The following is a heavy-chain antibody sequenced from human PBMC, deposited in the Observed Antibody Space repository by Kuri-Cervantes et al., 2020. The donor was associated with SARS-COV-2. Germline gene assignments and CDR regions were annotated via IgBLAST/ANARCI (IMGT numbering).Heavy chain of an antibody. Sequence: GSLRLSCTVSGGSISSSSYYWGWIRQPPGKGLEWIGSIYYSGSTYYNPSLKSRVTISVDTSKNQFSLKLSSVTAADTAVYCCARQMMSSITIFGVVITRNWFDPWGQGTLVTGAS. D-gene: IGHD3-3*01. V-gene: IGHV4-39*01. J-gene: IGHJ5*02. CDR3: ARQMMSSITIFGVVITRNWFDP. CDR2: IYYSGST. CDR1: GGSISSSSYY.